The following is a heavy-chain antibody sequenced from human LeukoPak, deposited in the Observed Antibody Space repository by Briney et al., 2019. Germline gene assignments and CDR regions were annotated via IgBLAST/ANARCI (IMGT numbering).Heavy chain of an antibody. D-gene: IGHD3-22*01. CDR2: IIPIFGTA. J-gene: IGHJ1*01. CDR3: ARDDQGYYDSSGYYYAGKYFQH. Sequence: SVKVSCKASGYTFTSYGISWVRQAPGQGLEWMGGIIPIFGTANYAQKFQGRVTITTDESTSTAYMELSSLRSEDTAVYYCARDDQGYYDSSGYYYAGKYFQHWGQGTLVTVSS. V-gene: IGHV1-69*05. CDR1: GYTFTSYG.